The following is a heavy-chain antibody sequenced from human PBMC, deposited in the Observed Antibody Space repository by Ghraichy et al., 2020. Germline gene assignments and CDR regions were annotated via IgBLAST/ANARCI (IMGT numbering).Heavy chain of an antibody. V-gene: IGHV4-39*01. CDR3: ARQRGRTYSDCTGFFDY. D-gene: IGHD2-8*02. CDR1: GGYITSNAHY. CDR2: IFYSGNT. Sequence: SETLSLTCTVSGGYITSNAHYWGWIRQPPGKGLEWIGSIFYSGNTYYNPYLKSRIAMSVDMSNNQFSLKLTSVTVADTAVYYCARQRGRTYSDCTGFFDYWGQGLLVTVSP. J-gene: IGHJ4*02.